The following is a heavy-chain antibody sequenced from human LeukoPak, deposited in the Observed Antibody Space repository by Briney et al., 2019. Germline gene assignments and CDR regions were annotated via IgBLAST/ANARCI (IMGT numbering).Heavy chain of an antibody. CDR2: IYYSGST. Sequence: PSETLSLTCTVSGGSISSSSYYWGWIRQPPGKGLEWIGTIYYSGSTYYNPSLKSRVTISVETSKNQFSLKLSSLTAADTAVYYCARLDTSHFYMDVWGKGTRSPSP. D-gene: IGHD1-26*01. CDR1: GGSISSSSYY. CDR3: ARLDTSHFYMDV. V-gene: IGHV4-39*01. J-gene: IGHJ6*03.